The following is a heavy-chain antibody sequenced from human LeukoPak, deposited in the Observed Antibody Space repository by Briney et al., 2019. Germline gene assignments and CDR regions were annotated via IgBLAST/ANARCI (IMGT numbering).Heavy chain of an antibody. CDR1: SDSISSGDYY. J-gene: IGHJ4*02. V-gene: IGHV4-30-4*01. Sequence: PSQTLSLTCTVSSDSISSGDYYWSWIRLPAGKGLEFIGYINKKGGTFYNPPLKSRVSISIDTSKNQFSLKLTSVTAADTAVYFCAREHKSYGDYPYYFDSWGQGTLVTVSS. CDR3: AREHKSYGDYPYYFDS. D-gene: IGHD4-17*01. CDR2: INKKGGT.